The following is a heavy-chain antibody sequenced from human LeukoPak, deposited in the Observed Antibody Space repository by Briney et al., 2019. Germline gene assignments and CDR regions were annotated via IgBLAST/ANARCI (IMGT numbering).Heavy chain of an antibody. D-gene: IGHD3-22*01. Sequence: GGSLRLSCAASGFTFSDYYMSWIRQAPGKGLEWVSYISSSGSTICYADSVKGRFTISRDNAKNSLYLQMNSLRAEDTAVYYCASNYYYDSSGLDYWGQGTLVTVSS. V-gene: IGHV3-11*01. CDR2: ISSSGSTI. J-gene: IGHJ4*02. CDR3: ASNYYYDSSGLDY. CDR1: GFTFSDYY.